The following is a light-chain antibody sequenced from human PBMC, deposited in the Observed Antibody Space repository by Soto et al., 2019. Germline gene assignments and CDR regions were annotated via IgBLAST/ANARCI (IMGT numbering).Light chain of an antibody. V-gene: IGKV3D-15*01. CDR3: QQYNNWWT. Sequence: IVMTQSPATLSVSPGERATLSCRASQSVSNNLAWYQQKPGQAPRLLIYGASTRATGIPARFSGSGSGTEFTLTISSLQSEDSAFFYCQQYNNWWTFGQGTKVEIK. J-gene: IGKJ1*01. CDR1: QSVSNN. CDR2: GAS.